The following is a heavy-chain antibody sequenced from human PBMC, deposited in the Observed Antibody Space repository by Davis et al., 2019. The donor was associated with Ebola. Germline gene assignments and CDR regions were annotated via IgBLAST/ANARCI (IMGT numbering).Heavy chain of an antibody. V-gene: IGHV3-21*01. CDR3: ANSYSGYGNYFDY. Sequence: PGGSLRLSCADSVITFSSYAMNWVRQAPGKGLEWVSSISSSSSYIYYADSVKGRFTISRDNAKNSLYLQMNSLRAEDTAVYYCANSYSGYGNYFDYWGQGTLVTVSS. CDR1: VITFSSYA. D-gene: IGHD5-12*01. J-gene: IGHJ4*02. CDR2: ISSSSSYI.